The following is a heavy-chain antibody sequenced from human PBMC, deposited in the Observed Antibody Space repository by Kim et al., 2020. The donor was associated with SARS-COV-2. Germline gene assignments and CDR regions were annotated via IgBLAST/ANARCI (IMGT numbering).Heavy chain of an antibody. D-gene: IGHD6-13*01. V-gene: IGHV3-48*04. Sequence: GGSLRLSCAASGFPFSSYDMNWVRQAPGKGLEWVSYITSSSSTIYYIDSVKGRFTISRDNAKNSLYLQMNSLRAEDTAVYYCTRAGTPGPYYYRMAVWG. CDR1: GFPFSSYD. CDR3: TRAGTPGPYYYRMAV. J-gene: IGHJ6*02. CDR2: ITSSSSTI.